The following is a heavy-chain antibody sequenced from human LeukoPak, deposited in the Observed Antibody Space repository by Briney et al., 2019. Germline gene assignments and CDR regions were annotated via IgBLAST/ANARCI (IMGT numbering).Heavy chain of an antibody. D-gene: IGHD6-25*01. CDR3: ARVAADSVNYFDY. V-gene: IGHV3-48*02. CDR1: EFAFSTYN. Sequence: GGSLRLSCAASEFAFSTYNMNWVRQAPGKGLEWVSYISTGSSTTYYADSVKGRFTIFRDNVENSLYLQMNSLRDEDTAVYYCARVAADSVNYFDYWGQGTLVTVSS. CDR2: ISTGSSTT. J-gene: IGHJ4*02.